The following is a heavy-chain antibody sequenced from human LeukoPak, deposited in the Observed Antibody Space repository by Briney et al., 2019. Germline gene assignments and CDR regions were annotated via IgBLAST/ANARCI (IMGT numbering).Heavy chain of an antibody. CDR3: ARDGEDVVRTGRVYGMDV. D-gene: IGHD2-2*01. Sequence: GASVKVSCKASGYTFTCYFMHWVRQAPGQGPEWMGWINPNSGGTDYAQKFKGRVTMSRDTSMSTTYMELSNLRSDDTAVYYCARDGEDVVRTGRVYGMDVWGQGTTVIVSS. V-gene: IGHV1-2*02. CDR2: INPNSGGT. J-gene: IGHJ6*02. CDR1: GYTFTCYF.